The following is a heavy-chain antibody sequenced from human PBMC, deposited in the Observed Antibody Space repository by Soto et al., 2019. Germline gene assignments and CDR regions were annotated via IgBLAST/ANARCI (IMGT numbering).Heavy chain of an antibody. CDR3: ARGVTMVRGVIHTPYFDY. J-gene: IGHJ4*02. Sequence: QVQLQESGPGLVKPSQTLSLTCTVSGGSISSGGYYWSWIRQHPGKGLEWIGYIYYSGSTDYNPSLKSPVTVSGETPKNHFSLKLSSVTAADTAVYYCARGVTMVRGVIHTPYFDYWGQGTLVTVSS. CDR2: IYYSGST. V-gene: IGHV4-31*01. CDR1: GGSISSGGYY. D-gene: IGHD3-10*01.